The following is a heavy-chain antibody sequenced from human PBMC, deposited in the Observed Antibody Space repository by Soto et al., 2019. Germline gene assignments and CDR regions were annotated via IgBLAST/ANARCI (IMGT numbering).Heavy chain of an antibody. CDR1: GFTFSSYS. J-gene: IGHJ4*02. CDR2: ISSSSSYI. D-gene: IGHD4-4*01. Sequence: GGSLRLSCAASGFTFSSYSMNWVRQAPGKGLEWVSSISSSSSYIYYADSAKGRFTISRDNAKNSLYLQMNSLRAEDTAVYYCARDSGDTSNPFDYWGQGTLVTVSS. V-gene: IGHV3-21*01. CDR3: ARDSGDTSNPFDY.